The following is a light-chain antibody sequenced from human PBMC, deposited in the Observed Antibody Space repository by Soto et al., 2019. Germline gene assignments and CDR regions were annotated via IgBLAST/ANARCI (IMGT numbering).Light chain of an antibody. J-gene: IGKJ5*01. CDR3: QQYGPSPPIT. Sequence: EIVLTQSPGTLSLSPGERATLSCRASQSVSSGYLAWYQQKPGQAPRLLIYGASSRATGIPDRFSGSGSGTDFTLTISRLEPDDFAVYFCQQYGPSPPITFGQGTRLEIK. V-gene: IGKV3-20*01. CDR2: GAS. CDR1: QSVSSGY.